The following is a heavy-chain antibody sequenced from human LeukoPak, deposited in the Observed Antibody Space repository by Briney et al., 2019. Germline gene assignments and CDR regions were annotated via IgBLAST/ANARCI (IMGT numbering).Heavy chain of an antibody. V-gene: IGHV4-34*01. Sequence: PSETLSLTCTVSGGSISSYYWSWIRQPPGKGLEWIGEINHSGSTNYNPSLKSRLTISVDTSKNQFSLKLSSVTAADTAVYYCARVSLRFGELMYWGQGTLVTVSS. CDR1: GGSISSYY. CDR3: ARVSLRFGELMY. CDR2: INHSGST. J-gene: IGHJ4*02. D-gene: IGHD3-10*01.